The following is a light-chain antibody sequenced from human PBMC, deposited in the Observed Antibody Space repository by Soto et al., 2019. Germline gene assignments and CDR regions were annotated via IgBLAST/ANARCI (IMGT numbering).Light chain of an antibody. CDR3: QQYNSYSWT. CDR2: AAS. Sequence: AIPMTQSPSSLSASVGDRDTITCRASQGIRNDLGWYQQKPGKAPKLLIYAASSLQSGVPSRFSGSGSGTDFTLTISSLQPDDFATYYCQQYNSYSWTFGQGTKVDIK. V-gene: IGKV1-6*01. J-gene: IGKJ1*01. CDR1: QGIRND.